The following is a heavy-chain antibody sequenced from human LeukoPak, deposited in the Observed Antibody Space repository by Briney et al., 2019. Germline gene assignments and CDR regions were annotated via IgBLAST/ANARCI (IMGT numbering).Heavy chain of an antibody. CDR1: GYSFNKFG. Sequence: ASVKVSCKASGYSFNKFGISWVRQAPGQGLEWMGWISGYSGKTDSAQKLQDRVTMTTDNSTSTAYLELRSLRSDDTAVYFCVRVGSAYGDPLEFDLWGQGTLVTVPS. V-gene: IGHV1-18*01. D-gene: IGHD2-21*01. J-gene: IGHJ5*02. CDR3: VRVGSAYGDPLEFDL. CDR2: ISGYSGKT.